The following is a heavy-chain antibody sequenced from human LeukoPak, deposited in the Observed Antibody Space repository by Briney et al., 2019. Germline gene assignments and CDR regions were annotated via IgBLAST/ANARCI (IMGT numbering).Heavy chain of an antibody. CDR1: GGSISSYY. CDR3: ARDRGVLRYFDWLFEFDY. CDR2: IYYSGYT. Sequence: PSETLSLTCTVSGGSISSYYWSWIRQPPGKGLEWIGDIYYSGYTNYNPSLKSRVTISVDTSKNQFSLKLRSVTAADTAVYYCARDRGVLRYFDWLFEFDYWGQGTLVTVSS. V-gene: IGHV4-59*01. D-gene: IGHD3-9*01. J-gene: IGHJ4*02.